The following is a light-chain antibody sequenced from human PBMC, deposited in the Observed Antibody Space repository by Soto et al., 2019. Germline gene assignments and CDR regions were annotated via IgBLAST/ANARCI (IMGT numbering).Light chain of an antibody. V-gene: IGKV1-5*03. CDR1: QSISSW. CDR2: KAS. CDR3: QQYNSYSWT. J-gene: IGKJ1*01. Sequence: DIQMTQSPSTLSESVGDRVTITCRASQSISSWLAWYQQKPGKAPKLLIYKASSLESGGPSRFSGSGSGTEFTLTISSLQPDDFATYYCQQYNSYSWTFGQGTKVDIK.